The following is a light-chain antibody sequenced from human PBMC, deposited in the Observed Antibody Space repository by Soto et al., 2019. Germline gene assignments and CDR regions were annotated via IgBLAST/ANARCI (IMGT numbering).Light chain of an antibody. CDR1: SSDVGGYNY. Sequence: QSALTQPRSVSGSPGQSVTISCTGTSSDVGGYNYVSWYQQHPGKAPKLVIYEVTKRPSGISSRFSGSKSGITASLTISGLQAEDGGDYYCCSYAGARTYVLFGGGTKVTVL. CDR2: EVT. J-gene: IGLJ3*02. V-gene: IGLV2-11*01. CDR3: CSYAGARTYVL.